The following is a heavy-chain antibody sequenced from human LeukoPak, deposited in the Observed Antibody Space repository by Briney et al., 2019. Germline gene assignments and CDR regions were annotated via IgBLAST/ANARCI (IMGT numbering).Heavy chain of an antibody. CDR1: GGTFSSYA. J-gene: IGHJ4*02. CDR2: FDPEDGET. V-gene: IGHV1-24*01. CDR3: AALYSSSHSLDY. Sequence: ASVKVSCKASGGTFSSYAISWVRQAPGKGLEWMGGFDPEDGETIYAQKFQGRVTMTEDTSTDTAYMELSSLRSEDTAVYYCAALYSSSHSLDYWGQGTLVTVSS. D-gene: IGHD6-13*01.